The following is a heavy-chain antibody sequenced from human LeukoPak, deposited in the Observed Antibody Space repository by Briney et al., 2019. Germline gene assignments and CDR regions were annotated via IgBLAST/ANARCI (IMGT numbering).Heavy chain of an antibody. CDR1: GYTFTGYY. Sequence: ASVKVSCKASGYTFTGYYMHWVRQAPGQGLEWMGWINPNSGGTNYAQKFQGRVTMTRDTSISTAYMELSRLRSDDTAVYYCARAGDLSRSWYGGRYYFDYWGQGTLVTVAS. CDR3: ARAGDLSRSWYGGRYYFDY. CDR2: INPNSGGT. J-gene: IGHJ4*02. V-gene: IGHV1-2*02. D-gene: IGHD6-13*01.